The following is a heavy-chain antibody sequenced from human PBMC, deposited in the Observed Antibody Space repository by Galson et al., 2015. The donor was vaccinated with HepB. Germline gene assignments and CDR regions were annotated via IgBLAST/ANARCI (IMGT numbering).Heavy chain of an antibody. Sequence: SVKVSCKASGYTFTSYGISWVRQAPGQGLEWMGWISAYNGNTNYAQKLQGRVTMTTDTSTSTAYMELRSLRSDDTAVYYCARGPTYYYGSGPFRADRGWFDPWGQGTLVTVSS. CDR3: ARGPTYYYGSGPFRADRGWFDP. V-gene: IGHV1-18*04. CDR1: GYTFTSYG. J-gene: IGHJ5*02. CDR2: ISAYNGNT. D-gene: IGHD3-10*01.